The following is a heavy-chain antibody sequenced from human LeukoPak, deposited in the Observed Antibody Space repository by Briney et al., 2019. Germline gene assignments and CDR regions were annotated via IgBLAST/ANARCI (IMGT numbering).Heavy chain of an antibody. CDR2: IYDSGST. CDR1: AGSISSGGYY. D-gene: IGHD5-12*01. CDR3: ARVATAAGAYWFDP. V-gene: IGHV4-31*03. J-gene: IGHJ5*02. Sequence: SQTLSLTCTVSAGSISSGGYYWSWIRQHPGKGLEWIGYIYDSGSTYYNPSLKSRVTIAVDTSKSQCSLKLSSVTAADTAVYHCARVATAAGAYWFDPWGQGTLVTVSS.